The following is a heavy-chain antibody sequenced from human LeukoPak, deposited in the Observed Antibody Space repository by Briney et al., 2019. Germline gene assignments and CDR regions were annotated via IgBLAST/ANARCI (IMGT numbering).Heavy chain of an antibody. V-gene: IGHV5-51*01. CDR1: GYRFTNYW. CDR2: IYPGDSDT. D-gene: IGHD6-19*01. CDR3: ARLIGGWHSNYAMDV. Sequence: LGESLKISCKGSGYRFTNYWIGWVRQMPGKGLEWMGIIYPGDSDTRYSLSFQGQVTISADKSISTAYLHWSTLKASDSAMYYCARLIGGWHSNYAMDVWGKGTTVTVSS. J-gene: IGHJ6*04.